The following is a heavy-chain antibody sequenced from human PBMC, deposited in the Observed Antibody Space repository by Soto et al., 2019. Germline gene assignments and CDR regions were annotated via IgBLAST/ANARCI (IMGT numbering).Heavy chain of an antibody. CDR1: GFSVSSNY. CDR3: ARGRLQLAHFDC. Sequence: GGSLRLSCAASGFSVSSNYMSWVRQTPGKGLEWVSSIYRGGDAYYADSVRGRFTMSRDDSQNKLFLQMNKLGADDTAIYYCARGRLQLAHFDCWGQGTLVTVSS. D-gene: IGHD1-1*01. CDR2: IYRGGDA. V-gene: IGHV3-53*01. J-gene: IGHJ4*02.